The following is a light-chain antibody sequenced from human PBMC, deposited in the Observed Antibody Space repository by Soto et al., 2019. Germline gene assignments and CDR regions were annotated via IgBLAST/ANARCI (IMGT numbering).Light chain of an antibody. V-gene: IGKV1-39*01. CDR1: QSISSY. CDR2: AAS. Sequence: DIQMTQSPSSLSASVGDRVTITCRASQSISSYLNWYQQKPGQAPKLLIYAASSLQSGVPSRFSGSGSGTDFTLTIRSLQPEDFATYYCQQSYSTPYTFGQGTKLEIK. J-gene: IGKJ2*01. CDR3: QQSYSTPYT.